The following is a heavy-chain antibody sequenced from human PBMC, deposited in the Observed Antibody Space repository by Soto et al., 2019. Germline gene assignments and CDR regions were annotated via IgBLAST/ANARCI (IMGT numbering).Heavy chain of an antibody. CDR3: ARDNSDSGGYYYFDY. CDR2: IWFDGSNK. V-gene: IGHV3-33*01. CDR1: GFSFSTYG. J-gene: IGHJ4*02. D-gene: IGHD3-22*01. Sequence: QVQLVESGGGVVQPGRSLRLSCAASGFSFSTYGMHWVRQAPGKGLECVAVIWFDGSNKQYADSVKGRFTISRDNSMNTLYLQMNSLIVEDTAVYYCARDNSDSGGYYYFDYWGQGTLVTVSS.